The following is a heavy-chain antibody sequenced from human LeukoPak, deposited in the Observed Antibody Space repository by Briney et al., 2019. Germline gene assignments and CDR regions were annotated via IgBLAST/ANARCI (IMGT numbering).Heavy chain of an antibody. CDR2: IGGGGSDI. J-gene: IGHJ4*02. V-gene: IGHV3-23*01. CDR3: AKYAPPTTAVTRFFDY. D-gene: IGHD4-23*01. Sequence: GGSLRLSCAASGFSFSSYAMTWVRQAPGKGLEWVSVIGGGGSDIQYADSVKGRLSISRDNSKNTLYLQMNSLRVEDTAVYYCAKYAPPTTAVTRFFDYWGQGALVTVSS. CDR1: GFSFSSYA.